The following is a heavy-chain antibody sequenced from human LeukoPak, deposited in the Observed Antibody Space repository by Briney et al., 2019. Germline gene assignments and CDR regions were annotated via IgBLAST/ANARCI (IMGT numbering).Heavy chain of an antibody. D-gene: IGHD6-13*01. CDR1: VGSVSIGSDY. CDR3: ARVGSSSWCSHRTPFDF. Sequence: SESLCLTCTVPVGSVSIGSDYCSWIRQHPGRGLEWIGFIYYSGGTNYKPSLKSRVSISVDTSKNEFSLKLSSVNAAGTAVYYCARVGSSSWCSHRTPFDFWGQGTLVTVSS. V-gene: IGHV4-61*01. J-gene: IGHJ4*02. CDR2: IYYSGGT.